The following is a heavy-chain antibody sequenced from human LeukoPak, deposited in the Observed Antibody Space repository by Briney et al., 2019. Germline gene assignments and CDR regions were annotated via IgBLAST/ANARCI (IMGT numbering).Heavy chain of an antibody. CDR1: GFTLSNYS. CDR2: ISGSSTTI. V-gene: IGHV3-48*01. J-gene: IGHJ3*02. D-gene: IGHD1-26*01. CDR3: ARDEWGDAFDI. Sequence: GGSLRLSCAASGFTLSNYSMNWVRQAPGKGLEWISYISGSSTTIYYADSVKGRFTISRDNAKNSLYLQMNSLRAEDTAVYYCARDEWGDAFDIWGQGTMVTVFS.